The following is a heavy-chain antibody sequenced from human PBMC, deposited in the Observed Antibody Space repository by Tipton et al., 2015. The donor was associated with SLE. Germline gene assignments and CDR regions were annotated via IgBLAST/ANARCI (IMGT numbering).Heavy chain of an antibody. CDR1: GGSISSYY. CDR2: IYYSGST. J-gene: IGHJ3*02. CDR3: ARHGRGDYDILTGPGALDI. D-gene: IGHD3-9*01. Sequence: LRLSCTVSGGSISSYYWSWIRQPPGKGLEWIGYIYYSGSTNYNPSLKSRVTISVDTSKNQFSLKLSSVTAADTAVYYCARHGRGDYDILTGPGALDIWGQGTTVTVSS. V-gene: IGHV4-59*08.